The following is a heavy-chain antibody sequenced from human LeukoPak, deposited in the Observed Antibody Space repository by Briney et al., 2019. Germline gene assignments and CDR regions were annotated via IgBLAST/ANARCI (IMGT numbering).Heavy chain of an antibody. V-gene: IGHV5-51*01. Sequence: GESLKISCKGSGYSFTSYWIGSVRQMPGKGLEWMGIIYPGDSDTRYSPSFQGQVTISADKSISTAYLQWSSLKASDTAMYYCATYIVAVPAAFDAFDIWGQRTMVTVSS. CDR3: ATYIVAVPAAFDAFDI. J-gene: IGHJ3*02. CDR2: IYPGDSDT. CDR1: GYSFTSYW. D-gene: IGHD2-2*01.